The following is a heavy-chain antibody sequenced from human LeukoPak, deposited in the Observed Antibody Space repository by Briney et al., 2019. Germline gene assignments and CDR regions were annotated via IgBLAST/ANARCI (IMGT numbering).Heavy chain of an antibody. D-gene: IGHD3-16*02. CDR2: IKHDGREK. V-gene: IGHV3-7*01. Sequence: GGSLRLSCVASGLTFSGQWLNWVRQAPEQGLEWVANIKHDGREKYYVDSVKGRFTISRDDGQNSLSLHMNSVRAEDTAVYYCGYTNNFYHWGQGALVVVSS. J-gene: IGHJ4*02. CDR3: GYTNNFYH. CDR1: GLTFSGQW.